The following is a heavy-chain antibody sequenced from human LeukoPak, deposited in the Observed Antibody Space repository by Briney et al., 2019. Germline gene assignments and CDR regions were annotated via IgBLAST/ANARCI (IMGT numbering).Heavy chain of an antibody. Sequence: SETLSLTCAVYGGSFSGYYWSWIRQPPGKGLEWIGEINHSGSTNYNPSLKSRVTISLATSKTQFSLKLSSGTAADTAVYYCSRQRAGSEYSSSSYADYWGQGTLVTVSS. D-gene: IGHD6-6*01. CDR2: INHSGST. CDR3: SRQRAGSEYSSSSYADY. V-gene: IGHV4-34*01. CDR1: GGSFSGYY. J-gene: IGHJ4*02.